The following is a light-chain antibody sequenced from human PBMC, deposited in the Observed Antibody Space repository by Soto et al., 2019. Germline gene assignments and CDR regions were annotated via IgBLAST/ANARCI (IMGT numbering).Light chain of an antibody. CDR1: SSNIGSNY. CDR3: GTWDSSLTPHWV. CDR2: ENN. V-gene: IGLV1-51*02. J-gene: IGLJ3*02. Sequence: QSVLTQPPSVSAAPGQRVTISCSGSSSNIGSNYVSWYQQLPGTAPKLLIYENNKRPSGIPDRFSGSKSGTSATLGITGLQTGDEADFYCGTWDSSLTPHWVFGGGTQLTVL.